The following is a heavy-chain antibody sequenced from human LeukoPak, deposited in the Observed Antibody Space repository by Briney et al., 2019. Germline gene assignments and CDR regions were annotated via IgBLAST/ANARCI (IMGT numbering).Heavy chain of an antibody. CDR1: EFSVGSNC. Sequence: GGSLRLSCAASEFSVGSNCMTWVRQAPGKGLEWVGRIKSKTDGGTTDYAAPVKGRFTISRDDSKNTLYLQMNSLKTEDTAVYYCTTELYYYGSGSYMPPLDWFDPWGQGTLVTVSS. D-gene: IGHD3-10*01. CDR2: IKSKTDGGTT. CDR3: TTELYYYGSGSYMPPLDWFDP. J-gene: IGHJ5*02. V-gene: IGHV3-15*01.